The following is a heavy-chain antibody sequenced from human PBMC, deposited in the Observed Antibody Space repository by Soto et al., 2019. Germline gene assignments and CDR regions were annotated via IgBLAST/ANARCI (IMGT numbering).Heavy chain of an antibody. CDR2: VYYSGIS. CDR1: DYSIRGGASF. D-gene: IGHD2-2*01. Sequence: TLSLTCTVSDYSIRGGASFWSWTRQPPGKGLEWIANVYYSGISYYNPSLKSRLTISVDTTKNQFSLQLKSMTAADTAVYYCAKLSCTSSTCYFPGWFDPWGQGTLVTVSS. J-gene: IGHJ5*02. CDR3: AKLSCTSSTCYFPGWFDP. V-gene: IGHV4-31*03.